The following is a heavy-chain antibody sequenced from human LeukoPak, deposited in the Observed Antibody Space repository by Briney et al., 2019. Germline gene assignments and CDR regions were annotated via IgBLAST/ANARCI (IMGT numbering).Heavy chain of an antibody. V-gene: IGHV3-30*02. J-gene: IGHJ4*02. D-gene: IGHD3-10*01. CDR1: GFTFSNYG. CDR3: ANDTGYYGSGTYENYYLDY. CDR2: TLLNGNNN. Sequence: PGGSLRLSCAASGFTFSNYGMHWVRQAPGKGLEWVAFTLLNGNNNYYADSVKGRFTISRDNSKSTLYLQMNSLRTEDTAVYYCANDTGYYGSGTYENYYLDYWGQGTLVTVSS.